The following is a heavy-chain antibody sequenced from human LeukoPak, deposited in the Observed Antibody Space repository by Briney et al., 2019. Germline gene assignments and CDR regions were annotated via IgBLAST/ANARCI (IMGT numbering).Heavy chain of an antibody. D-gene: IGHD4-17*01. CDR2: IIPIFGTA. CDR1: GGTFSSYA. CDR3: ARGSTVTPYNWFDP. J-gene: IGHJ5*02. Sequence: SVKVSCKASGGTFSSYAISWVRQAPGQGLEWMGGIIPIFGTANYAQKFQGRATITADESTSTAYMELSSLRSEDTAVYYCARGSTVTPYNWFDPWGQGTLVTVSS. V-gene: IGHV1-69*13.